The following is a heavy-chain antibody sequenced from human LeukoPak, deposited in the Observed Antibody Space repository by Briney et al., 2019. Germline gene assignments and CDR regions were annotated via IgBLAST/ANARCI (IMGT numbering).Heavy chain of an antibody. V-gene: IGHV3-30*18. D-gene: IGHD3-10*01. J-gene: IGHJ6*03. CDR1: GFTFSSYG. CDR2: ISYDGSNK. Sequence: GGSLRLSCAASGFTFSSYGMHWVRQAPGKGLEWVAVISYDGSNKYYADSVKGRFTISRDNSKNTLYLQMNSLGAEDPAVYYCAKGGGTMVRGSMDVWGKGTTVTVSS. CDR3: AKGGGTMVRGSMDV.